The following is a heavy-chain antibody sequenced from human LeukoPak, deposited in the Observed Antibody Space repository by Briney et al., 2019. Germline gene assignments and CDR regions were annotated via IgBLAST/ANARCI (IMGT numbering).Heavy chain of an antibody. Sequence: ASMKVSCKASGYTFTGYYMHLVRQAPGQGLEWMGWINPNTGDTNYVQKFQGRVTMTRDTSISTAYMELSSLRSDDTAVYYCARDLHWGPDYWGQGTLVTVSS. J-gene: IGHJ4*02. CDR3: ARDLHWGPDY. D-gene: IGHD7-27*01. V-gene: IGHV1-2*02. CDR2: INPNTGDT. CDR1: GYTFTGYY.